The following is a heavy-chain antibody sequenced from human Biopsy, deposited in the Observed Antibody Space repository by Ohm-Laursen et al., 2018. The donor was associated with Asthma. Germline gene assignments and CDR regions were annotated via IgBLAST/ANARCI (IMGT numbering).Heavy chain of an antibody. CDR1: GYTFISYA. CDR3: ARGQKSAGDRWFDP. J-gene: IGHJ5*02. Sequence: GASVKVSCNASGYTFISYAIHWVRQAPGQRLEWMGWINAGNGNTKYSQKFQGRVTITRDTSASTVYMELSSLRSEDTAVYYCARGQKSAGDRWFDPWGQGTLVTVSS. V-gene: IGHV1-3*01. CDR2: INAGNGNT. D-gene: IGHD6-13*01.